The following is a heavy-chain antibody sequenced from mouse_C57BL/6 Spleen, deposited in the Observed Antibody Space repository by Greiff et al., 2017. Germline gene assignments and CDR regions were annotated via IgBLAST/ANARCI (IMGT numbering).Heavy chain of an antibody. CDR1: GYTFTSYW. Sequence: QVQLQQPGAELVRPGTSVKLSCKASGYTFTSYWMHWVKQRPGQGLEWIGVIDPSDSYTNYNQKFKGKATLTVDTSSSTAYMQLSSLTSEDSAVYYCALIYYGNYVFAYWGQGTLVTVSA. J-gene: IGHJ3*01. CDR3: ALIYYGNYVFAY. CDR2: IDPSDSYT. D-gene: IGHD2-1*01. V-gene: IGHV1-59*01.